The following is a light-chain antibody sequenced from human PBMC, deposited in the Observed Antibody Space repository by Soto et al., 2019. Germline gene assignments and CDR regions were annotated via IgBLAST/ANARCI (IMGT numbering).Light chain of an antibody. CDR2: WAS. J-gene: IGKJ4*01. V-gene: IGKV4-1*01. Sequence: DIVMTQSPDSLAVSLGERATINCKSSQSVLYSSNNKNYLAWYQQKPGQPPKLHIYWASTRESGVPDRFSGSGSGTDFTLTISSLQAEDVAVYYCQQYYSTLVTFGGGTKVEIK. CDR3: QQYYSTLVT. CDR1: QSVLYSSNNKNY.